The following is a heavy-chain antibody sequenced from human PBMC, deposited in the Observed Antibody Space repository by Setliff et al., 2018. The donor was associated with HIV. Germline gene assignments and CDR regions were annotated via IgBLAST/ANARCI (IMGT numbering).Heavy chain of an antibody. CDR3: ARGEACGGDCHYAFEM. CDR2: IYYSGST. CDR1: GGSISSHY. Sequence: PSETLSLTCTVSGGSISSHYWSWIRQPPGKGLEWIGSIYYSGSTNYNPSLKSRVTISVDTSKNQFSLKLSSVTAADTAVYYCARGEACGGDCHYAFEMWGQGTMVTVSS. J-gene: IGHJ3*02. D-gene: IGHD2-21*02. V-gene: IGHV4-59*11.